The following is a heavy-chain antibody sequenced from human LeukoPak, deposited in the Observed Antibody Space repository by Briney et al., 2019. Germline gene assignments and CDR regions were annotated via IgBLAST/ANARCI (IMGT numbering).Heavy chain of an antibody. CDR2: ISYDGSNK. J-gene: IGHJ4*02. CDR1: GFTFSSYA. Sequence: GGSLRLSCAASGFTFSSYAMHWVRQAPGKGLEWVAVISYDGSNKYYADSVKGRFTISRDNSKNTLYLQMNSLRAEDTAVYYCARRGLAARPSGFDYWGQGTLATVSS. D-gene: IGHD6-6*01. V-gene: IGHV3-30*04. CDR3: ARRGLAARPSGFDY.